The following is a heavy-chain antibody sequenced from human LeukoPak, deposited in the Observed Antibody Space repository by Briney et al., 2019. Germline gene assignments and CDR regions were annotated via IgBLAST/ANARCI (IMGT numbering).Heavy chain of an antibody. CDR3: ARGGPLGLF. D-gene: IGHD3-10*01. Sequence: GASVKVSCKASGYTFTRDAMNWVRQAHGQGLEWLGWINTKTGNPTYAQGFTGRLVFSLDTSVNTAFLQISSLKPEDTAMYYCARGGPLGLFWGQGTLVTVSS. CDR2: INTKTGNP. J-gene: IGHJ4*02. V-gene: IGHV7-4-1*02. CDR1: GYTFTRDA.